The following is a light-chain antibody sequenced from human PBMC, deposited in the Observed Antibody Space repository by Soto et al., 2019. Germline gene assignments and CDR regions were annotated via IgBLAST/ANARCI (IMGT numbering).Light chain of an antibody. J-gene: IGKJ2*01. Sequence: EIVLTQSPATLSLSPGERATLSCRASQSVDSYLAWYQQKPGQAPRLLIYDASNRAAGIPARFSGSGSGTDFTLTISSLEPEDFAVYYCQQYGSSMYTFGQGTKLEIK. CDR1: QSVDSY. CDR2: DAS. CDR3: QQYGSSMYT. V-gene: IGKV3-11*01.